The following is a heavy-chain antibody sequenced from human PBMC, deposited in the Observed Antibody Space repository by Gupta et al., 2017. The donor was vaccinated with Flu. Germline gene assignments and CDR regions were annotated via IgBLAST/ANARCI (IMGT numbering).Heavy chain of an antibody. CDR3: ARVRWELLLGYYYYDMDV. CDR1: GGSFSGYY. V-gene: IGHV4-34*01. D-gene: IGHD4-23*01. CDR2: IDHSGST. Sequence: QVQLQQWGAGLLKPSATLSLTCAVYGGSFSGYYWSWIRQPPGKGLEWIGEIDHSGSTNYNPSLKSRVAISVDTSKNQFSPKLSSVTAADTAVYYCARVRWELLLGYYYYDMDVWGRGTAVTVSS. J-gene: IGHJ6*02.